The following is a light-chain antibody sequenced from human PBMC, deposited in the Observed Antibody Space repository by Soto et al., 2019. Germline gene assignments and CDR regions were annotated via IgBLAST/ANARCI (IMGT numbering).Light chain of an antibody. J-gene: IGKJ2*01. V-gene: IGKV4-1*01. CDR1: QRVLYSSNNKNY. CDR3: QRYDSPPHT. Sequence: DIVMTQSPDSLAVSLGERATINCKSSQRVLYSSNNKNYLAWYQQKPGQPPKLLIYWASTRESGVPDRFSGSGSGTDFTLTISSLHAEDVAVYYCQRYDSPPHTFGQGTKLEIK. CDR2: WAS.